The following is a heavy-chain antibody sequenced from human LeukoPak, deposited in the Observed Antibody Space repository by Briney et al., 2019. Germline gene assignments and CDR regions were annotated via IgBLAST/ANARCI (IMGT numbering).Heavy chain of an antibody. J-gene: IGHJ5*02. CDR2: IYYSGST. CDR1: GGSISSSSYY. V-gene: IGHV4-39*07. D-gene: IGHD5-18*01. Sequence: SETLSLTCTVSGGSISSSSYYRGWTRQPPGKGLERIGRIYYSGSTYYNPSLNTRTTISVDTSTNKFSLKLRSVTAADTAVYYCAKGAGGFSYYNWFDPWGQGTLVTVSS. CDR3: AKGAGGFSYYNWFDP.